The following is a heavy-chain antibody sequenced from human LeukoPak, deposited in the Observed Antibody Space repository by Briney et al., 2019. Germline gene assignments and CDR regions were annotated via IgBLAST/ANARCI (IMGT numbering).Heavy chain of an antibody. CDR1: GFTFSSYS. CDR2: ISSSSSYI. J-gene: IGHJ4*02. CDR3: ARGWVNSGSYYREAYYFDY. V-gene: IGHV3-21*01. Sequence: GGSLRLSCAASGFTFSSYSMNWVRQAPGKGLEWVSSISSSSSYIYYADSVKGRFTISRDNAKNSLYLQMNSLRAEDTAVYYCARGWVNSGSYYREAYYFDYWGQGTLVTVSS. D-gene: IGHD3-10*01.